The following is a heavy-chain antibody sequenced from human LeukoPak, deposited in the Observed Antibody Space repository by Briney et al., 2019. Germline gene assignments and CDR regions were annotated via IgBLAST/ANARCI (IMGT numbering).Heavy chain of an antibody. D-gene: IGHD1-26*01. Sequence: PSETLSLTCTVSGGSISSSSYYWGWIRQPPGKGLEWIGSIYYSGSTYYNPSLKSRVTISVDTSKNQFSLKLSSVTAADMAVYYCARPSSGSYSDYWGQGTLVTVSS. CDR1: GGSISSSSYY. CDR3: ARPSSGSYSDY. CDR2: IYYSGST. J-gene: IGHJ4*02. V-gene: IGHV4-39*01.